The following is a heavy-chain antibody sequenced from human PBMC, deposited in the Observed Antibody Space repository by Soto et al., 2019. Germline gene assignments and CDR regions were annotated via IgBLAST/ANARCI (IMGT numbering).Heavy chain of an antibody. CDR1: GGSISSCDYY. J-gene: IGHJ4*02. Sequence: SETLSLTCTVSGGSISSCDYYWSWIRQPPGKGLEWIGYIYYSGSTYYNPSLKSRVTISVDTSKNQFSLKLSSVTAADTAVYYCARVLPWYFDYWGQGTLVTVSS. V-gene: IGHV4-30-4*01. CDR3: ARVLPWYFDY. CDR2: IYYSGST.